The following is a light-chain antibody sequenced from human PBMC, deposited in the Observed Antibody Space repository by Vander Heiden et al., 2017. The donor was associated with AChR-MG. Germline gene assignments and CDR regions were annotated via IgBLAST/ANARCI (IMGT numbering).Light chain of an antibody. Sequence: QSVFTQPPSVSAAPGQNVTISCSGSKSNIGYNSDSWYQQFPRTAPRLLIYASNRRPSGIPDRFSGSKSGTSATLTITRLQTGDEADYYCGAWDATLAAGLFGGGTSLTAL. CDR3: GAWDATLAAGL. CDR1: KSNIGYNS. J-gene: IGLJ3*02. CDR2: ASN. V-gene: IGLV1-51*01.